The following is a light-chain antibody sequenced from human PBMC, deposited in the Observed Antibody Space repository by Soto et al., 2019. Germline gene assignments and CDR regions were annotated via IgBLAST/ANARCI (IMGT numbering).Light chain of an antibody. Sequence: IQLTQSPSSLSASVGDRVTITCRASQGISSFLAWYQQKPGKVPKLLIYAASILQSGVPSRFSGSGSGTDFTLTISSLQPEDFATYYCQQLNSYPLTFGGGTKVDIK. V-gene: IGKV1-9*01. CDR3: QQLNSYPLT. CDR1: QGISSF. CDR2: AAS. J-gene: IGKJ4*01.